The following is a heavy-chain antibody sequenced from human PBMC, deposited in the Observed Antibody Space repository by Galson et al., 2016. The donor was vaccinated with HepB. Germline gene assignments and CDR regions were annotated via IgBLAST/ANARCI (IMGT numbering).Heavy chain of an antibody. CDR2: INGGGGST. D-gene: IGHD3-10*01. CDR3: VRVHDVTLNHLLGALDV. CDR1: GFTLTTYA. V-gene: IGHV3-23*01. Sequence: SLRLSCAASGFTLTTYAMSWVRQTPGKGLEWVSGINGGGGSTYVANSVKGRFTISRDISKRALYLQMNSLRGEDAGVYYCVRVHDVTLNHLLGALDVWGQGTTVAVSS. J-gene: IGHJ6*02.